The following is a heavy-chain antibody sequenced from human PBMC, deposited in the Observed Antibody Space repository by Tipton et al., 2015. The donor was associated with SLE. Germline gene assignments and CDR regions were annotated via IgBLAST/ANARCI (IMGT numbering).Heavy chain of an antibody. CDR2: IYYSGST. J-gene: IGHJ3*02. D-gene: IGHD2-2*01. Sequence: TLSLTCTVSGGSISSSSYYWRWIRQPPGKGLEWIGSIYYSGSTYYNPSLKSRVTISVDTSKNQFSLKLSSVTAADTAVYYCARDAEGAPAEAFDIWGQGTMVTVSS. CDR1: GGSISSSSYY. V-gene: IGHV4-39*07. CDR3: ARDAEGAPAEAFDI.